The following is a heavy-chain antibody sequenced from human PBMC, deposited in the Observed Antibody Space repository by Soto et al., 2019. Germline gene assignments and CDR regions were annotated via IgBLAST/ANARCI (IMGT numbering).Heavy chain of an antibody. D-gene: IGHD6-19*01. Sequence: GGSLRLSCAASGFTFSSYAMSWVRQAPGKGLEWVSAISGSGGSTYYADSVKGRFTIDRDNYKNTLYLQMNSLRAEDTAVYYCARLRNARYSSGWYLECAFDIWGQGTMVTVSS. CDR1: GFTFSSYA. J-gene: IGHJ3*02. CDR3: ARLRNARYSSGWYLECAFDI. CDR2: ISGSGGST. V-gene: IGHV3-23*01.